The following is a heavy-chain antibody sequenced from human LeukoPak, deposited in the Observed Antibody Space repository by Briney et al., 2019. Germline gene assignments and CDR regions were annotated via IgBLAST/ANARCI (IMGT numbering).Heavy chain of an antibody. J-gene: IGHJ4*02. CDR3: ASLYYDILTGYYAFDY. Sequence: ASVTVSCTASGYTFTSYGISWVRRAPGQGLEWMGWISAYNGNTNYAQKLQGRVTMTTDTSTSTAYMELRSLRSDDTAVYYCASLYYDILTGYYAFDYWGQGTLVTVSS. CDR1: GYTFTSYG. D-gene: IGHD3-9*01. V-gene: IGHV1-18*01. CDR2: ISAYNGNT.